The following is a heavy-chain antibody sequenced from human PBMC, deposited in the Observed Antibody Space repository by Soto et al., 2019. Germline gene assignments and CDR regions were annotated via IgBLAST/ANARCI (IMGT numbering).Heavy chain of an antibody. J-gene: IGHJ4*02. CDR2: ISSSGSTI. Sequence: GGSLRLSCAASGFTFSDYYMSWIRQAPGKGLEWVSYISSSGSTIYYADSVKGRFTISRDNAKNSLYLQMNSLRAEDTAVYYCAGLDSSGWYSIGYWGQGTLVTVSS. D-gene: IGHD6-19*01. CDR1: GFTFSDYY. V-gene: IGHV3-11*01. CDR3: AGLDSSGWYSIGY.